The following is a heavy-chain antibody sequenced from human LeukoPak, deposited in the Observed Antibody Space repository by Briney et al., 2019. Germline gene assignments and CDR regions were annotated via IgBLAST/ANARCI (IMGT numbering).Heavy chain of an antibody. Sequence: ASVKVSCKASGYTLTDYYMHWVRQAPGQGLEWMGRINPNSGGTNYAQKFQGRVTMTRDTSISTVYMELSRLRSDDTAVYYCARVGYYESSGYYEYWGQGTLITVSS. V-gene: IGHV1-2*06. CDR1: GYTLTDYY. CDR2: INPNSGGT. D-gene: IGHD3-22*01. CDR3: ARVGYYESSGYYEY. J-gene: IGHJ4*02.